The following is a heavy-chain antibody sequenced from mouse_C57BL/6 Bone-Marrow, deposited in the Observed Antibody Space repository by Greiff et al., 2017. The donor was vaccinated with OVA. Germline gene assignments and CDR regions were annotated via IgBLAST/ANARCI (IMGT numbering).Heavy chain of an antibody. CDR3: ARGRELSDYFDY. J-gene: IGHJ2*01. CDR1: GFTFSDYG. D-gene: IGHD4-1*01. V-gene: IGHV5-17*01. CDR2: ISSGSSTI. Sequence: EVKLLESGGGLVKPGGSLKLSCAASGFTFSDYGMHWVRQAPEKGLEWVAYISSGSSTIYYADTVKGRFTISRDNAKNTLFLQMTSLRSEDTAMYYCARGRELSDYFDYWGQGTTLTVSS.